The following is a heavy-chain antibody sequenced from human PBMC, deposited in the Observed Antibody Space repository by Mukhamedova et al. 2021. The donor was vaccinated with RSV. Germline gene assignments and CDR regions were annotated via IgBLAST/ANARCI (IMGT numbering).Heavy chain of an antibody. D-gene: IGHD1-26*01. CDR3: ARHRPPPGGSYLSGLDY. Sequence: YTNYSPSFQGHVTISADKSISTAYLQWSSLEASDTAMYYCARHRPPPGGSYLSGLDYWGQGTLVTVSS. CDR2: YT. J-gene: IGHJ4*02. V-gene: IGHV5-10-1*01.